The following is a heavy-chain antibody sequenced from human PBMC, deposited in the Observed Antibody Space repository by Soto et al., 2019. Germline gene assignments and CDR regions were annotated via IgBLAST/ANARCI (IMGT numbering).Heavy chain of an antibody. CDR1: GFTFSSYA. CDR2: ISYDGSNK. V-gene: IGHV3-30-3*01. CDR3: ARARYSGYDFVY. D-gene: IGHD5-12*01. Sequence: GGSLRLSCAASGFTFSSYAMHWVRQAPGKGLEWVAVISYDGSNKYYADSVKGRFTISRDNSKNTLYLQMNSLRAEDTAVYYCARARYSGYDFVYWGQGTLVTVSS. J-gene: IGHJ4*02.